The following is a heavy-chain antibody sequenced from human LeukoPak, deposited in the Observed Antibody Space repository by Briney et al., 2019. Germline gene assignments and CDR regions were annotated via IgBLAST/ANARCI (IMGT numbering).Heavy chain of an antibody. D-gene: IGHD3-16*01. V-gene: IGHV3-48*01. J-gene: IGHJ4*02. CDR3: VTDRPRRGVY. Sequence: GGSLRLSCAASGFTFSSYGMDWVRQAPGKGLEWISYISQSSGRTYYADSVEGRFTISRDNAKSALYLQINSLRVEDTAVYYCVTDRPRRGVYWGQGTLVTVSS. CDR2: ISQSSGRT. CDR1: GFTFSSYG.